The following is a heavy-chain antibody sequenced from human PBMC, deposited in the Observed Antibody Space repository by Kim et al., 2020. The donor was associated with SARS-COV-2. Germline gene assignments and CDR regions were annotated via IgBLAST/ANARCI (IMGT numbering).Heavy chain of an antibody. Sequence: SETLSLTCAVSGGSISSSNWWSWVRQPPGKGLEWIGEIYHSGSTNYNPSLKSRVTISVDKSKNQFSLKLSSVTAADTAVYYCARGRYYYDSSGYDGPDYWGQGTLVTVSS. CDR1: GGSISSSNW. CDR2: IYHSGST. D-gene: IGHD3-22*01. J-gene: IGHJ4*02. V-gene: IGHV4-4*02. CDR3: ARGRYYYDSSGYDGPDY.